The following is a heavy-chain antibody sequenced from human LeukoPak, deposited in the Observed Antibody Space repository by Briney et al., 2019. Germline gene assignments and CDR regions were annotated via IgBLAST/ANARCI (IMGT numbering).Heavy chain of an antibody. D-gene: IGHD4-17*01. CDR1: GYNFIGYW. CDR3: ARSGDYHAFDI. CDR2: IYPNDSKT. Sequence: GESLKISCKASGYNFIGYWIGWVRQMPGKGLEWMGIIYPNDSKTKYSPSFQGQVTISADKSISIAYLQWSSLKASDTAMYYCARSGDYHAFDIWGQGTMVTVSS. V-gene: IGHV5-51*01. J-gene: IGHJ3*02.